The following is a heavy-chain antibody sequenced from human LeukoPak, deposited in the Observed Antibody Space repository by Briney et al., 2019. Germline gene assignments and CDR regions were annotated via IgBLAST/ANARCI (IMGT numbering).Heavy chain of an antibody. Sequence: RAGESLKISCKGSGYSFTSYWIGWVRQMPGKGLEWMGIIYPGDSDTRYSPSFQGQVTISADKSISTAYLQWSSLKASDTAMYYCARHGAWLQPKDYYYYYGMDVWGQGTTVTVSS. CDR3: ARHGAWLQPKDYYYYYGMDV. D-gene: IGHD5-24*01. J-gene: IGHJ6*02. V-gene: IGHV5-51*01. CDR1: GYSFTSYW. CDR2: IYPGDSDT.